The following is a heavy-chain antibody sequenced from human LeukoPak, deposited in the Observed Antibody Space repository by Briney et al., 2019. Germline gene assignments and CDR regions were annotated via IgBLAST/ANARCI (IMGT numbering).Heavy chain of an antibody. CDR1: GFTFSSYA. V-gene: IGHV3-23*01. CDR2: ISGSGGST. CDR3: AKGGGYWNWFDP. J-gene: IGHJ5*02. D-gene: IGHD1-1*01. Sequence: LTGESLRLSCAASGFTFSSYAMSWVRQAPGKGLEWVSTISGSGGSTYYADSMKGRFTISRDNSKNTLYLQMNSLRAEDTAVYYCAKGGGYWNWFDPWGQGTLVTVSS.